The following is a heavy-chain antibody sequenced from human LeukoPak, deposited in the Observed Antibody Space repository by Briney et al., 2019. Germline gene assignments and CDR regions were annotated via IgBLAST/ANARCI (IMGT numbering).Heavy chain of an antibody. CDR2: IYYSGST. CDR1: GGSISTSSYF. V-gene: IGHV4-39*02. Sequence: KTSETLSLTCTVSGGSISTSSYFWGWIRQPPERGLEWIGTIYYSGSTYYNPSLKSRVTISVDTSKNQFSLKLSSVTAADTAVYYCAREADYGDYVGASRWFDPWGQGTLVTVSS. J-gene: IGHJ5*02. CDR3: AREADYGDYVGASRWFDP. D-gene: IGHD4-17*01.